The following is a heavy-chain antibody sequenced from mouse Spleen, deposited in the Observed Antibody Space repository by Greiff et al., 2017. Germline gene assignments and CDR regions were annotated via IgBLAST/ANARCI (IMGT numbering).Heavy chain of an antibody. CDR3: TPYSTWFAY. CDR2: IDPENGDT. D-gene: IGHD2-10*01. Sequence: EVQLQESGAELVRPGASVKLSCTASGFNIKDDYMHWVKQRPEQGLEWIGWIDPENGDTEYASKFQGKATITADTSSNTAYLQLSSLTSEDTAVYYCTPYSTWFAYWGQGTLVTVSA. V-gene: IGHV14-4*01. J-gene: IGHJ3*01. CDR1: GFNIKDDY.